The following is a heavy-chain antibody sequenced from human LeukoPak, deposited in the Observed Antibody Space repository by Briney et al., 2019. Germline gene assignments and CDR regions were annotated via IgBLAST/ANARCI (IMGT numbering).Heavy chain of an antibody. V-gene: IGHV3-30*18. D-gene: IGHD2-2*01. CDR2: ISYDGSNQ. CDR1: GFTFRSYG. CDR3: AKGLQQYQLLPITYPFRYYYYGMDV. J-gene: IGHJ6*02. Sequence: GGSLRLSCAASGFTFRSYGMLWVRQAPGKEREGVAVISYDGSNQYYADSVKGRFSISRDNSKNTLYLQMNSLRAEDTAVYYCAKGLQQYQLLPITYPFRYYYYGMDVWGQGTTVTVSS.